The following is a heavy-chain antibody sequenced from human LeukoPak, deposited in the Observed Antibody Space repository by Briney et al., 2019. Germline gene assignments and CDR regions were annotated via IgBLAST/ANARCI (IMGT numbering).Heavy chain of an antibody. V-gene: IGHV3-74*01. J-gene: IGHJ4*02. D-gene: IGHD4-23*01. Sequence: GGSLRLSCAASGFTFSSYFWMHWVRQAPGKGLVWVSRIKSDGSSSTYADSVKGRFTISRDNAKNSLYLQMNTLRAEDTAVYYCVRDLDLGGYSSFEYWGQGTLVTVPS. CDR1: GFTFSSYFW. CDR3: VRDLDLGGYSSFEY. CDR2: IKSDGSSS.